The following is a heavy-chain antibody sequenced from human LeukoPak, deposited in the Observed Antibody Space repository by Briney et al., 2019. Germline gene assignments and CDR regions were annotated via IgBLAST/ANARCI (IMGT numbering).Heavy chain of an antibody. CDR1: GFTFSSHA. V-gene: IGHV3-30-3*01. Sequence: PGRSLRLSCAASGFTFSSHAMHWVRQAPGKGLEWVAVISYDGSNKYYADSVKGRFTISRDNSKNTLYLQMNSLRAEDTAVYYCAREEATCFDYWGQGTLVTVSS. CDR3: AREEATCFDY. CDR2: ISYDGSNK. J-gene: IGHJ4*02. D-gene: IGHD5-12*01.